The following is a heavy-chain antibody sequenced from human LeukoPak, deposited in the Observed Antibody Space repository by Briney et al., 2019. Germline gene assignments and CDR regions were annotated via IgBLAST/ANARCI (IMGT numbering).Heavy chain of an antibody. D-gene: IGHD3-22*01. CDR3: AREREYYDSSGYPVFDY. Sequence: GASVKVSCKASGGTFSSYAISWVRQAPGQGLEWMGGIIPIFGTANYAQKFQGRVTITADESTSTAYMELSSLRSEDTAVYYCAREREYYDSSGYPVFDYWGQGTLVTVSS. CDR2: IIPIFGTA. CDR1: GGTFSSYA. V-gene: IGHV1-69*13. J-gene: IGHJ4*02.